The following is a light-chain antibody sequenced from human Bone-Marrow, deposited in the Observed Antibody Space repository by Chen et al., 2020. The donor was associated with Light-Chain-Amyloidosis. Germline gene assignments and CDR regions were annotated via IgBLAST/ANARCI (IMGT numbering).Light chain of an antibody. CDR1: NIGSTS. CDR3: QVWDRSSDRPV. Sequence: SYVLTQPSSASVAPGQTATIACGGNNIGSTSVHWYQQTPGQAPLLVVYDDSDRPSGIPDRLSGSNSGNTATLTISRVEAGDEADYYCQVWDRSSDRPVFGGGTKLTVL. CDR2: DDS. J-gene: IGLJ3*02. V-gene: IGLV3-21*02.